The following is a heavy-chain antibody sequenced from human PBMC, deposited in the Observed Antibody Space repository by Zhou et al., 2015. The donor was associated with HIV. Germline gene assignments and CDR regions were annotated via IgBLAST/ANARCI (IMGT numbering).Heavy chain of an antibody. CDR2: IIPIFGTA. J-gene: IGHJ3*02. V-gene: IGHV1-69*01. CDR1: GGTFSSYA. CDR3: ASRRVHGGGFAIPLDDAFDI. D-gene: IGHD2-2*02. Sequence: VQLVQSGAEVKKPGSSVKVSCKASGGTFSSYAISWVRQAPGQGLEWMGGIIPIFGTANYAQKFQGRVTITADESTSTAYMELSSLRSEDTAVYYCASRRVHGGGFAIPLDDAFDIWGQGTMVTVSS.